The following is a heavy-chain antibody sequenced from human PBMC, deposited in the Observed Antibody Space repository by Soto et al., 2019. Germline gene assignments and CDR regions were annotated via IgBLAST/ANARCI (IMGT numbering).Heavy chain of an antibody. CDR1: GSTFSKAW. CDR2: IKSKTEGGTT. Sequence: QLVESGGGLVEPGGSLRLSCVDSGSTFSKAWMSWVRQAPGKGLEWIGRIKSKTEGGTTQYAAAVKGRFTISRDDSKRPLFLQMTSLESGATAIYYCTTAAGPTADSWGQGTLVAVS. V-gene: IGHV3-15*01. D-gene: IGHD1-26*01. J-gene: IGHJ4*02. CDR3: TTAAGPTADS.